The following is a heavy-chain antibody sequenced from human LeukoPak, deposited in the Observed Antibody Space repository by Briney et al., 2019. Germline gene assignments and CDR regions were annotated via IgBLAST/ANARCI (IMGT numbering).Heavy chain of an antibody. CDR2: IYSSGST. CDR1: GGSISSYY. D-gene: IGHD2/OR15-2a*01. J-gene: IGHJ4*02. Sequence: SETLSLTCTVSGGSISSYYWSWIRQPPGKGLEWIGYIYSSGSTKYNPSLRSRVTISVDTSKNQFSLKLSSVITADTAVYYCARAQGSILVFYGMDVWGQGTLVTVSS. CDR3: ARAQGSILVFYGMDV. V-gene: IGHV4-59*01.